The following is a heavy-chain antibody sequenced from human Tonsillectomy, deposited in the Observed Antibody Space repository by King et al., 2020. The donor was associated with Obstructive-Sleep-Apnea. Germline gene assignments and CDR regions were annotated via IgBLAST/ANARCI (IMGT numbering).Heavy chain of an antibody. J-gene: IGHJ3*02. CDR3: ARDSVLRYFDWLAPHDAFDI. CDR2: ISSSSSYI. V-gene: IGHV3-21*01. CDR1: GFTFSSYS. Sequence: VQLVESGGGLVKPGGSLRLSCAASGFTFSSYSMNWVRQAPGKGLEWVSSISSSSSYIYYADSVKGRFTISRDNAKNSLYLQMNSLRAEDTAVYYCARDSVLRYFDWLAPHDAFDIWGQGTMVTVSS. D-gene: IGHD3-9*01.